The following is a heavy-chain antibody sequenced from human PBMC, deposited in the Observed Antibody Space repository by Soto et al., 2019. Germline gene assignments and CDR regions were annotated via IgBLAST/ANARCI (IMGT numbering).Heavy chain of an antibody. V-gene: IGHV3-64*02. CDR3: AREGQRGYSGYDYVDY. Sequence: GGSLRLSCAASGFTFSSYAMHWVRQAPGKGLECVSAISDSGGNTYYADSVKGRFTISRDNSKNTLYLQMGSLTAEDMAVYYCAREGQRGYSGYDYVDYWGRGTQVTVSS. CDR2: ISDSGGNT. CDR1: GFTFSSYA. D-gene: IGHD5-12*01. J-gene: IGHJ4*02.